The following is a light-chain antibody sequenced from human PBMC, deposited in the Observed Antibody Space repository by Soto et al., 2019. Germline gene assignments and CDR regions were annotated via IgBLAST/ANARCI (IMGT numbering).Light chain of an antibody. V-gene: IGLV1-44*01. J-gene: IGLJ2*01. CDR3: GSWDDSLNGMV. CDR2: SHN. CDR1: SSNIGSNI. Sequence: QSVLIQPPSTSATPGQRVTISCSGSSSNIGSNIVNWYQQLPGTAPKLLIYSHNQRPSGVPDRFSGSKSGTSASLAISGLQAEDEADYYCGSWDDSLNGMVFGGGTKLTVL.